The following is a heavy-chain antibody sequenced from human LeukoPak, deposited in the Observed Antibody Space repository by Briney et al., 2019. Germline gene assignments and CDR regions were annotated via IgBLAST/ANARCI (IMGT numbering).Heavy chain of an antibody. CDR1: GFTFSSYW. CDR2: IKQDGSEK. J-gene: IGHJ3*02. V-gene: IGHV3-7*01. D-gene: IGHD3-9*01. CDR3: ARGLTGSDDAFDI. Sequence: PGGSLRLSCAASGFTFSSYWMSWVRQAPGKGLEWVANIKQDGSEKYYVDSVKGRFTISRDNAKYSLYLQMNSLRAEDTAVYYCARGLTGSDDAFDIWGQGTMVTVSS.